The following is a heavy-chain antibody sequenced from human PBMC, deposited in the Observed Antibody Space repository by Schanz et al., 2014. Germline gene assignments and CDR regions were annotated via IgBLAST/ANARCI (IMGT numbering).Heavy chain of an antibody. V-gene: IGHV3-23*01. D-gene: IGHD2-21*01. J-gene: IGHJ4*02. CDR1: GFTVNNYA. Sequence: EVQLLESGGGLVQPGGSLRLSCTVSGFTVNNYAMNWVRQAPGRGLEWVSGITRQGTTYYADFVKGRFSISRDLSSNTLYLQMNSLRAEDTAVYYCAKGQLLSYYFDYWGQGTLVTVSS. CDR3: AKGQLLSYYFDY. CDR2: ITRQGTT.